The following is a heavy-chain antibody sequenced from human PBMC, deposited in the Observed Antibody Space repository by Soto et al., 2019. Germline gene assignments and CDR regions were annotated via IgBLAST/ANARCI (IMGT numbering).Heavy chain of an antibody. D-gene: IGHD3-22*01. V-gene: IGHV4-4*02. CDR1: GGSICSSNW. Sequence: SETMSLTCAVSGGSICSSNWWSWVRQPPGKGLEWIGEIYHSGSTNYNPSLKSRVTISVDKSKNQFSLKLSSVTAEDTAVYYCAKKGYYDTSGYPIRYFDYWGQGTLVTVSS. CDR2: IYHSGST. CDR3: AKKGYYDTSGYPIRYFDY. J-gene: IGHJ4*02.